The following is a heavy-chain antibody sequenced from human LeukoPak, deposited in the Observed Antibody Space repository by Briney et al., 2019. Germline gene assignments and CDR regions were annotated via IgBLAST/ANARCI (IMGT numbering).Heavy chain of an antibody. D-gene: IGHD3-10*01. CDR3: ARVPYGSGTYTDY. J-gene: IGHJ4*02. CDR1: GFTFSTYA. Sequence: PGGSLRLSCAASGFTFSTYAMHWVRQAPGKGLEWVAVITYDGGDKYYADSVKGRFTISRDNSKNTVYLQMNSLRAEDTAVYYCARVPYGSGTYTDYWSRGTLVTVSS. CDR2: ITYDGGDK. V-gene: IGHV3-30-3*01.